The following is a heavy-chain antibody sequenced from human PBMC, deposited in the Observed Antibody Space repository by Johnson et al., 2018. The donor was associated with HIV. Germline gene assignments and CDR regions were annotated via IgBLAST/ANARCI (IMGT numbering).Heavy chain of an antibody. CDR2: SRSEANSYTT. CDR3: AKPYCSSSSCSFDI. J-gene: IGHJ3*02. CDR1: GFTFSDHY. V-gene: IGHV3-72*01. Sequence: VQLVESGGGLVQPGGSLRLSCAASGFTFSDHYMDWVRHAPGKGLEWVGRSRSEANSYTTEYAASVKGRFTISRDESKNSLYLQMNSLKTEDTAVYYCAKPYCSSSSCSFDIWGQGTMVTVSS. D-gene: IGHD2-2*01.